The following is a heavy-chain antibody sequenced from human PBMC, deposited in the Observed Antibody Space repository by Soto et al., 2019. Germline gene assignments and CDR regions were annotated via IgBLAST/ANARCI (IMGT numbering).Heavy chain of an antibody. D-gene: IGHD3-9*01. CDR3: AKVPPSYDILSPGDFDY. CDR1: GLTFRTHA. CDR2: ISGSGGST. V-gene: IGHV3-23*01. J-gene: IGHJ4*02. Sequence: GGSLRLSCAASGLTFRTHAMSWVRQAPGKGLEWVSAISGSGGSTYYADSVKGRFTISRDNSKNTLYLQMNSLRAEDTAVYYCAKVPPSYDILSPGDFDYWGQGTLVTVSS.